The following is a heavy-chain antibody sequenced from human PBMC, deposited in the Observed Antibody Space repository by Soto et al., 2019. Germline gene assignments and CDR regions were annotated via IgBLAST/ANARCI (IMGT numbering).Heavy chain of an antibody. CDR2: VNPDNGNT. CDR3: ARDILSVGPRANDAFDV. D-gene: IGHD2-8*02. CDR1: GFPFGDNL. Sequence: QVQLVQSGAEVRKPGASVNISCWAAGFPFGDNLIHWVRQVPGQSLEWMGWVNPDNGNTKDSQTFQGRVTISRHYSASIAYVEVTDPTSVDTAVYYGARDILSVGPRANDAFDVWGQGTMVTVSS. V-gene: IGHV1-3*01. J-gene: IGHJ3*01.